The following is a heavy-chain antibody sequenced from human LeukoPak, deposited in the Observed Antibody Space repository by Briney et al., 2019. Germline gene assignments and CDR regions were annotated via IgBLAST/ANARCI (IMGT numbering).Heavy chain of an antibody. D-gene: IGHD2-21*01. J-gene: IGHJ4*02. CDR3: ARGVKVLDYFDY. Sequence: SETLSLTCTVSGGSISSRSYYWGWIRQPPGKGLVWIGKTSDSGNSYYSPSLRSRVTISIDTSKNQFSLKLSSVTATDTAVYYCARGVKVLDYFDYWGQGTLVTVSS. V-gene: IGHV4-39*01. CDR2: TSDSGNS. CDR1: GGSISSRSYY.